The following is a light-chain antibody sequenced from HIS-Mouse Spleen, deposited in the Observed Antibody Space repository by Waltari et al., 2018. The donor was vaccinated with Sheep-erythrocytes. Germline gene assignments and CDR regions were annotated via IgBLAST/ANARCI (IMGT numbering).Light chain of an antibody. V-gene: IGLV1-44*01. J-gene: IGLJ3*02. CDR3: AAWDDSLNGPV. CDR1: SSNIGSNT. Sequence: QSVLTQPPSASGTPGQRVTISCSGSSSNIGSNTVNWYQQLPGTAPKPLIYSNNQRPSGVPDRFSGSQSGTSASLAISGLQSEDEADYYCAAWDDSLNGPVFGGGTKLTVL. CDR2: SNN.